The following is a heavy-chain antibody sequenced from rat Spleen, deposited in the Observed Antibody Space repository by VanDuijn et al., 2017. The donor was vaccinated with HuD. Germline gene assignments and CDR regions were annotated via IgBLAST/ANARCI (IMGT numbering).Heavy chain of an antibody. CDR1: GLSLPSNS. CDR2: IWNNGVT. Sequence: QIQLKESGPGLVQPSQTLSLTCTVSGLSLPSNSVSWIRQPPGKGLEWMGVIWNNGVTNYNSAIKSRLSTSRDTSKSQVCLRMNSRQTEDTAMYFCARSPGYNFYYFDYWGQGVMVTVSS. CDR3: ARSPGYNFYYFDY. J-gene: IGHJ2*01. D-gene: IGHD1-9*01. V-gene: IGHV2-47*01.